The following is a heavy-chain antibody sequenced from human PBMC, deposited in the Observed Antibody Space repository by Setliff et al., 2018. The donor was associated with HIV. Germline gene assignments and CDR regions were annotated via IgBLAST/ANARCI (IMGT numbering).Heavy chain of an antibody. CDR3: ARLDYSNYYSYYIDV. V-gene: IGHV4-39*02. Sequence: KTSETLSLTCSVSGGSISVNNYYWAWVRQPPGKGLEWIGSVHKSGNSYYRPSLKSRATISVDTSENHFSLRLSSVTAADTAVYYCARLDYSNYYSYYIDVWGEGTMVTVSS. D-gene: IGHD4-4*01. J-gene: IGHJ6*03. CDR1: GGSISVNNYY. CDR2: VHKSGNS.